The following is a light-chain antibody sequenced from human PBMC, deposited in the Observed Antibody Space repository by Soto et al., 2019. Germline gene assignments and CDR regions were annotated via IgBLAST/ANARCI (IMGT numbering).Light chain of an antibody. V-gene: IGKV1-33*01. J-gene: IGKJ4*01. CDR2: DAI. CDR3: QRYDNVPLT. Sequence: DIQMTQSPSSLSASVGDRVTITCQASQDISNYLNWYQQKPGKAPKLLIYDAINLETGVPSRFSGSGSGTDFTVTISSLQPEDIATYYCQRYDNVPLTLGGGTRVEIK. CDR1: QDISNY.